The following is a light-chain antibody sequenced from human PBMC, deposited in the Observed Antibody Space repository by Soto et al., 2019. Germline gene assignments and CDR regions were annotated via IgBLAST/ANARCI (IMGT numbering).Light chain of an antibody. CDR1: QSVNNN. Sequence: EIILTQSPASLYVSPGERATLSCRASQSVNNNLAWYQQKRGQAPRLLIYGASTRATGSPGRFRGSGSGTEVNLTITSLPSEDFAVYFCQQYNNGPPDTFGQGTKLEIK. CDR2: GAS. CDR3: QQYNNGPPDT. J-gene: IGKJ2*01. V-gene: IGKV3-15*01.